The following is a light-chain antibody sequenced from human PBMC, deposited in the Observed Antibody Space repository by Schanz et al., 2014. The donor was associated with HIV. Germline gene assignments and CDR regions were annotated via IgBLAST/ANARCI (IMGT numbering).Light chain of an antibody. V-gene: IGLV2-14*03. Sequence: QSALTQPASVSGSPGQSITISCTGTSSDVGTYDYVSWYQQHPGKAPKLMIYDVSYRPSGVSNRFSGSKSGNTASLTISGLQAEDEADYYCASYTTSHTFVFGTGTKLTVL. J-gene: IGLJ1*01. CDR1: SSDVGTYDY. CDR3: ASYTTSHTFV. CDR2: DVS.